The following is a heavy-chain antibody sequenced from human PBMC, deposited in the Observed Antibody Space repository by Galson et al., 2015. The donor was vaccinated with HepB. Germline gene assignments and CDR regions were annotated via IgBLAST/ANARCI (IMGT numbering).Heavy chain of an antibody. V-gene: IGHV3-23*01. CDR1: GFTFNNYA. J-gene: IGHJ4*02. Sequence: SLRLSCAASGFTFNNYAMTWVRQAPGKGLEWVSTISGIGGSTYYAHSVKGRFTISRDNSRNTLYLQMNSLRAEDTAVYYCAKDVKPNYYDSSGYYHNWGQGTLVTVS. D-gene: IGHD3-22*01. CDR3: AKDVKPNYYDSSGYYHN. CDR2: ISGIGGST.